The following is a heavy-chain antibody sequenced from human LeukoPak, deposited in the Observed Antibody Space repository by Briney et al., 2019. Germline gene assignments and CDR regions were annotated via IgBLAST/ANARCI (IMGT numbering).Heavy chain of an antibody. V-gene: IGHV3-11*01. J-gene: IGHJ4*02. CDR1: GLTFSDCY. Sequence: GGSLRLSCAASGLTFSDCYMSWIRQAPGKGLEWVSYISSSGRTIYYADSVKGRFTISRDNAKNSLFLQMNSLRAEDTAVYYCARRDSSSWYGVDYWGQGTLVTVSS. CDR3: ARRDSSSWYGVDY. CDR2: ISSSGRTI. D-gene: IGHD6-13*01.